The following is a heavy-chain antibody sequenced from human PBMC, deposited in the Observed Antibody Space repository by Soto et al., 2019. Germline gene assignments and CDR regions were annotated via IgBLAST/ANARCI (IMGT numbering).Heavy chain of an antibody. CDR2: IWYDGSNK. Sequence: GGSLTLSCAASGFTFSSYAMHWVRQAPGKGLEWVAVIWYDGSNKYYADSVKGRFTISRDNSKNTLYLQMNSLRAEDTAVYYCASLGYCSSTSCYDYYYMDVWGKGTTVTVSS. V-gene: IGHV3-33*08. J-gene: IGHJ6*03. D-gene: IGHD2-2*01. CDR1: GFTFSSYA. CDR3: ASLGYCSSTSCYDYYYMDV.